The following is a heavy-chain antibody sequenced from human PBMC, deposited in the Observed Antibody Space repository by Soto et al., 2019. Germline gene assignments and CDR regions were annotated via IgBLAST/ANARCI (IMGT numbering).Heavy chain of an antibody. CDR2: ISSSISYI. J-gene: IGHJ6*02. V-gene: IGHV3-21*01. CDR1: GFTFSSYS. D-gene: IGHD3-3*01. CDR3: ARESVFGVVKSLYYYYYGMDV. Sequence: PGVSLRLSCAASGFTFSSYSMNWVRQAPGKGLEWVSSISSSISYIYYADSVKGRFTISRDNAKNSLYLQMNSLRAEDTAVYYCARESVFGVVKSLYYYYYGMDVWGQGTTVTAP.